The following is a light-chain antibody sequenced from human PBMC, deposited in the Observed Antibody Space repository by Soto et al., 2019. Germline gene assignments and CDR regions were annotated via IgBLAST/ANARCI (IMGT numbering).Light chain of an antibody. V-gene: IGLV1-40*01. J-gene: IGLJ3*02. CDR3: QSSDGSLSGWV. CDR2: GNS. CDR1: SSNIGAGYD. Sequence: QSVLTQPPSVSGAPGQRVTISCTGSSSNIGAGYDVHWYQQLPGTAPKLLISGNSNRPSGVPDRFSGSKSGTSASLAITGLQAEDEANYYCQSSDGSLSGWVFGGGTKLTVL.